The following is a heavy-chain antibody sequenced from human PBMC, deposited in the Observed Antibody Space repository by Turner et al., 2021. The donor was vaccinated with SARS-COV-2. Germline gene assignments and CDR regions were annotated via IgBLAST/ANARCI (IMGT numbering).Heavy chain of an antibody. Sequence: EVQLVESGGGLIQPGGSPRLSCAASGFTVSSNYLSWVRQAPGKGLEWVSVIYSGGSTYYADSVKGRFTISRDNSKNTLYLQMNSLRAEDTAVYYCAREIDDYVWGSYRRGYWGQGTLVTVSS. CDR1: GFTVSSNY. J-gene: IGHJ4*02. V-gene: IGHV3-53*01. CDR3: AREIDDYVWGSYRRGY. D-gene: IGHD3-16*02. CDR2: IYSGGST.